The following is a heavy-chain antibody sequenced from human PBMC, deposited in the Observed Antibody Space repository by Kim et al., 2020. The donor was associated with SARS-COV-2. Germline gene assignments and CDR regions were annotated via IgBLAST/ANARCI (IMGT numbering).Heavy chain of an antibody. Sequence: GGSLRLSCAVSGFTFSGSAMHWVRQASGKGLEWVGRSRSKANSYATAYAASVKGRFTISRDDSKNTAYLQMTSLKTEDTAGYYCTRRVEGVAAAGNWGQGTLVTVSS. J-gene: IGHJ4*02. CDR1: GFTFSGSA. V-gene: IGHV3-73*01. D-gene: IGHD6-13*01. CDR2: SRSKANSYAT. CDR3: TRRVEGVAAAGN.